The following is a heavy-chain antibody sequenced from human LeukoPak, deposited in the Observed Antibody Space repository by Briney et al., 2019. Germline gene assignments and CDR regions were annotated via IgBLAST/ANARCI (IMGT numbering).Heavy chain of an antibody. CDR2: IYCDDDK. J-gene: IGHJ4*02. V-gene: IGHV2-5*04. CDR3: VHVNWGDDFDS. D-gene: IGHD7-27*01. Sequence: SGPTLVNPTQTLTLTCTFSGFSLSFHGVGVGLIRQPPGKALEWLADIYCDDDKRYSPSLKSRLTITKDTSKTQVVLRMPHMNPVHTGRYCGVHVNWGDDFDSCGQRSPGT. CDR1: GFSLSFHGVG.